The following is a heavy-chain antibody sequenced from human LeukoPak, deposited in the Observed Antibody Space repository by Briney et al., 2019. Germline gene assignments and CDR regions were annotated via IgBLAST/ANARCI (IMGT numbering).Heavy chain of an antibody. V-gene: IGHV4-39*02. Sequence: SETLSLTCTVSGGSISTNSYYCGWIRQPPGKGLKWIGSIYYSGSTYYNPSLRSRVTISVNTSKNQFSLKLSSVTATDTAVYYCARDYYDSSGYRWNWFDPWGQGTLVTVSS. D-gene: IGHD3-22*01. CDR3: ARDYYDSSGYRWNWFDP. CDR2: IYYSGST. CDR1: GGSISTNSYY. J-gene: IGHJ5*02.